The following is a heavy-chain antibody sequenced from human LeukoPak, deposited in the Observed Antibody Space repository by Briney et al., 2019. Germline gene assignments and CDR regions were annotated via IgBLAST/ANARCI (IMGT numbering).Heavy chain of an antibody. CDR1: GGSISSSSYY. J-gene: IGHJ4*02. Sequence: PSETLSLTCTVSGGSISSSSYYWGWIRQPPGKGLEWIGSIYYSGSTYYNPSLKSRVTISVDTSKNQFSLKLSSVTAADTAVYYCARGKSSWLEMATKKIPTPHFDYWGQGTLVTVSS. V-gene: IGHV4-39*07. CDR3: ARGKSSWLEMATKKIPTPHFDY. CDR2: IYYSGST. D-gene: IGHD5-24*01.